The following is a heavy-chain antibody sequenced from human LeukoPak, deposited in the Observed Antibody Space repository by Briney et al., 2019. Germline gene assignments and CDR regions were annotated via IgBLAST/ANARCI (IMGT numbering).Heavy chain of an antibody. CDR1: GGSFSGYY. V-gene: IGHV4-34*01. CDR2: INHSGST. J-gene: IGHJ4*02. CDR3: ARLHALRFLEWLPKHYFDY. Sequence: SETLSLTCAVYGGSFSGYYWSWTRQPPGKGPEWIGEINHSGSTNYNPSLKSRVTISVDTSKNQFSLKLSSVTAADTAVYYCARLHALRFLEWLPKHYFDYWGQGTLVTVSS. D-gene: IGHD3-3*01.